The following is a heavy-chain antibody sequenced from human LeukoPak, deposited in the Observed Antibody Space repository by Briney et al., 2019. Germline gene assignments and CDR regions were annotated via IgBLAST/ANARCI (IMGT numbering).Heavy chain of an antibody. CDR1: GGSISSSNW. J-gene: IGHJ3*02. CDR3: ARATMVRGVSDAFDI. D-gene: IGHD3-10*01. V-gene: IGHV4-4*02. CDR2: IYHSGST. Sequence: SGTLSLTCAVSGGSISSSNWWSWVRQPPGKGLEWIGGIYHSGSTNYNPSLKSRVTISVDKSKNQFSLKLSSVTAADTAVYYCARATMVRGVSDAFDIWGQGTMVTVSS.